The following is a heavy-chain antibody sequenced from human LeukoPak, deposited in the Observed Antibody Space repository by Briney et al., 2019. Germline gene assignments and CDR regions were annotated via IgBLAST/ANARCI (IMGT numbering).Heavy chain of an antibody. V-gene: IGHV1-69*04. CDR1: GGTFSSYA. D-gene: IGHD3-3*01. Sequence: SVKVSCKASGGTFSSYAISWVRQAPGQGLEWMGRIIPILGIANYAQKFQGRVTITADKSTSTAYMELSSLRSEDTAVYYCARDPYNAITIFGVVSNWFDPWGQGTLVTVSS. J-gene: IGHJ5*02. CDR3: ARDPYNAITIFGVVSNWFDP. CDR2: IIPILGIA.